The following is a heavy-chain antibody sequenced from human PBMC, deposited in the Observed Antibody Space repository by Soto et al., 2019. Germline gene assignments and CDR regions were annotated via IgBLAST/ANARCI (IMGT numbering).Heavy chain of an antibody. D-gene: IGHD6-19*01. CDR2: IYYSGST. V-gene: IGHV4-59*12. CDR1: GGSISSYY. J-gene: IGHJ4*02. CDR3: ARSFGWYAIDQ. Sequence: SETLSLTCAVSGGSISSYYWSWIRQPPGKGLEWIGYIYYSGSTNYNPSLKRRVTMSVDKSKNQFSLNLNSVTAADTAVYYCARSFGWYAIDQWGQGTLVTVSS.